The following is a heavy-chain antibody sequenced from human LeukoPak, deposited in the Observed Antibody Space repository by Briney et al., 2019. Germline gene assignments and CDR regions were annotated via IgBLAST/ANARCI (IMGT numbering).Heavy chain of an antibody. CDR1: GFSFSNYD. J-gene: IGHJ3*02. V-gene: IGHV3-30*02. Sequence: PGGSLRLSCAASGFSFSNYDMHWVRQAPGKGLEWAAFIRYDGSNKYYGDSVKGRFTISRDNSKNTLYLQMNSLRAEDTAVYYCAKYDIWGQGTLVTVSS. CDR3: AKYDI. CDR2: IRYDGSNK.